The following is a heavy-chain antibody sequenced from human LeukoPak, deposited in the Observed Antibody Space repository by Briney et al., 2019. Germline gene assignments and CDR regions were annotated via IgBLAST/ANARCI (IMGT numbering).Heavy chain of an antibody. D-gene: IGHD6-6*01. CDR1: GFTVSSNY. V-gene: IGHV3-66*02. Sequence: AGGSLRLSCAASGFTVSSNYMSWVRQAPGKRLEWVSVIYSGGSTYYADSVKGRFTISRDNSKNTLYLQMNSLRAEDTAVYYCARTLLVPGYYFDYWGQGTLVTVSS. CDR2: IYSGGST. J-gene: IGHJ4*02. CDR3: ARTLLVPGYYFDY.